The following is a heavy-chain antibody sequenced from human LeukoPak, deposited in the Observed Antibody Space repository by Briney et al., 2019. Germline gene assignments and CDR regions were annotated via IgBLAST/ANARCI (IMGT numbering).Heavy chain of an antibody. Sequence: SETLSLTXTVSGGSISSSSYYWGWIRQPPGKGLEWVGSIYYSGSTYYNPSLKSRVTISVDTSKNQFSLKLSSVTAADTAVYYCARHYKSSHYYMDVWGKGTTVTVSS. CDR2: IYYSGST. CDR3: ARHYKSSHYYMDV. V-gene: IGHV4-39*01. D-gene: IGHD1-1*01. J-gene: IGHJ6*03. CDR1: GGSISSSSYY.